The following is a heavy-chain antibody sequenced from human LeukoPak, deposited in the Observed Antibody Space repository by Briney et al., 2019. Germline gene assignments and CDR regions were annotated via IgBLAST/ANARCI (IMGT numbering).Heavy chain of an antibody. D-gene: IGHD6-19*01. CDR3: ARTYTVAGPFDS. CDR1: GDSVTTGGYS. J-gene: IGHJ4*02. Sequence: PSQTLSLTCFVSGDSVTTGGYSWSWIRQPPGKGLEWIGYIYHTGDTYYNPSLKSRVTMLIDTSKNQFSLQLTSVTPDDTAVYYCARTYTVAGPFDSWGQGTLVTVSS. CDR2: IYHTGDT. V-gene: IGHV4-30-2*05.